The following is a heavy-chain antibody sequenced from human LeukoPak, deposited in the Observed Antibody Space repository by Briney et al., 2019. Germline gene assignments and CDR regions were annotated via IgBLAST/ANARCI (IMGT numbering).Heavy chain of an antibody. Sequence: GGSLRLSCAASGFTFSSYGMHWVRQAPGKGLEWVAVISYDGSNNYYAESVKGRFTISRDNSKNTLYLQMNSLRAEDTAVYYCANLGRAEYFQHWGQGTLVTVSS. V-gene: IGHV3-30*18. CDR2: ISYDGSNN. J-gene: IGHJ1*01. CDR1: GFTFSSYG. CDR3: ANLGRAEYFQH.